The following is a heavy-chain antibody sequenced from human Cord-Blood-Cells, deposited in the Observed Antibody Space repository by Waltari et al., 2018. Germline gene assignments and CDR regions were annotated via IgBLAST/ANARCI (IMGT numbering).Heavy chain of an antibody. D-gene: IGHD2-2*01. CDR2: ISWNSGSI. J-gene: IGHJ4*02. Sequence: EVQLVESGGGLVQPGGSLRLSCAASGFTFDDYAMHWVRQAPGKGLEWVSGISWNSGSIGYADSVKGRFTISRDNAKNSLYLQMNSLRAEDTALYYCASGYCSSTSCPMKDYWGQGTLVTVSS. CDR3: ASGYCSSTSCPMKDY. V-gene: IGHV3-9*01. CDR1: GFTFDDYA.